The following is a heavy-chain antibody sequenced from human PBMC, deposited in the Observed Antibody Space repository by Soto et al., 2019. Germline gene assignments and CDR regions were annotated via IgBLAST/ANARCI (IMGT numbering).Heavy chain of an antibody. Sequence: QVQLVQSGAEVRKPGSAVRVSCKASGGTFKMYAMNWVRQAPRQGLEWMAGIIPIFDTPRYAQKFQGRVTITVDESTTTAYMELSSLRSEDTATYYCTRSIGSGGVMGGFDYWGQGTLVTVAS. CDR3: TRSIGSGGVMGGFDY. V-gene: IGHV1-69*01. D-gene: IGHD3-16*01. CDR1: GGTFKMYA. CDR2: IIPIFDTP. J-gene: IGHJ4*02.